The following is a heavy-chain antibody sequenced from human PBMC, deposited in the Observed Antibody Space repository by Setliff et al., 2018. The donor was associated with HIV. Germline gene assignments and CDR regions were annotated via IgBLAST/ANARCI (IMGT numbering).Heavy chain of an antibody. CDR2: ISASSVNT. D-gene: IGHD6-13*01. J-gene: IGHJ4*02. CDR3: ARGFESCSSSCQVY. V-gene: IGHV1-2*02. CDR1: GSTLTELS. Sequence: ASVKVSCKVSGSTLTELSMHWVRQAPGQGLEWVGSISASSVNTNYTQGMVTMTRDTSISTAYMELRSLRSDDTAVYYCARGFESCSSSCQVYWGQGTLVTVSS.